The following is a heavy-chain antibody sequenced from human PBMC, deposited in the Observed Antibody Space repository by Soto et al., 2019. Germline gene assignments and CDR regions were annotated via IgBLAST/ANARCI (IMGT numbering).Heavy chain of an antibody. Sequence: ASVKVSCKASGYTFTSYDINWVRQATGQGLEWMGWMNPNSGNTGYAQKFQGRVTMTRNTSISTAYMELSSLRSEDTAVYYCARWGYSSSWSGYYYYGMDVWGQGTTVTVSS. D-gene: IGHD6-13*01. CDR2: MNPNSGNT. V-gene: IGHV1-8*01. CDR3: ARWGYSSSWSGYYYYGMDV. J-gene: IGHJ6*02. CDR1: GYTFTSYD.